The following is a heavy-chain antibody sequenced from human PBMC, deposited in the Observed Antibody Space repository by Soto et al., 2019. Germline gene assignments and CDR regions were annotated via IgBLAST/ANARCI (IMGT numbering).Heavy chain of an antibody. D-gene: IGHD4-4*01. CDR2: ISSSSSTI. CDR1: GFTFSSYS. V-gene: IGHV3-48*01. CDR3: ARHGDDYMQYYYYYMDV. J-gene: IGHJ6*03. Sequence: GGSLRLSCAASGFTFSSYSMNWVRQAPGKGLEWVSYISSSSSTIYYADSVKGRFTISRDNAKNSLYLQMNSLRAEDTAVYYCARHGDDYMQYYYYYMDVWGKGTTVTVSS.